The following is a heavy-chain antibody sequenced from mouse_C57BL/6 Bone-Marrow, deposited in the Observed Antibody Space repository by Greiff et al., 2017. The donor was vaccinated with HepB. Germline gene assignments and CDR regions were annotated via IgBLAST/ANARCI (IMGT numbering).Heavy chain of an antibody. V-gene: IGHV1-50*01. CDR2: IDPSDSYI. CDR1: GYTFTSYW. Sequence: QVQLQQPGAEFVKPGASVKLSCKASGYTFTSYWMQWVKQRPGQGLEWIGEIDPSDSYINYNQKFKGKATLTVDTSSSTAYMQLSSLTSEGSAVYYWARRASLLSWFAYWGQGTLVTVSA. J-gene: IGHJ3*01. CDR3: ARRASLLSWFAY. D-gene: IGHD3-1*01.